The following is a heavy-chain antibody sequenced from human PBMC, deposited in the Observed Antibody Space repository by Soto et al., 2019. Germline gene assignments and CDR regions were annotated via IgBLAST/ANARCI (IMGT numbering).Heavy chain of an antibody. J-gene: IGHJ2*01. CDR3: AIDRIFLAAAGYWYCDL. CDR2: ISAYNGNT. D-gene: IGHD6-13*01. V-gene: IGHV1-18*04. CDR1: GYTFTSYG. Sequence: QVQLVQSGAEVKKPGASVTVSCKASGYTFTSYGISWVRQAPGQGLEWMGWISAYNGNTNYAQKLQGRVTMTTDTSTSTAYMELRSLRSDDTAVDYCAIDRIFLAAAGYWYCDLWGRGTLVAVAS.